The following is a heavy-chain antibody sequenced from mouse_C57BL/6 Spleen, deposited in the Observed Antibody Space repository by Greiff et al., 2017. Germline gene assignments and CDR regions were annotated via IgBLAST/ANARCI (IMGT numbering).Heavy chain of an antibody. CDR2: IYPGSGST. D-gene: IGHD1-1*01. Sequence: VQLQQPGAELVKPGASVKMSCKASGYTFTSYWITWVKQRPGQGLEWIGDIYPGSGSTNYNEKFKSKATLTVDTSSSTAYMQLSSLTSEDSAVYYGARGGSSYGYFDVWGTGTTVTVSS. V-gene: IGHV1-55*01. CDR3: ARGGSSYGYFDV. CDR1: GYTFTSYW. J-gene: IGHJ1*03.